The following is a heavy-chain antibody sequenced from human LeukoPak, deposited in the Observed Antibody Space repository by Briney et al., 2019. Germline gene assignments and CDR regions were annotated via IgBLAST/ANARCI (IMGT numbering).Heavy chain of an antibody. J-gene: IGHJ2*01. V-gene: IGHV1-3*01. CDR2: INAGNGNT. CDR3: ARETSDYGDYAPWYFDL. D-gene: IGHD4-17*01. CDR1: EYTFTDYA. Sequence: GASVKVSCKASEYTFTDYAINWVRQAPGQRLEWMGWINAGNGNTKYSQKFLGRVTITRDTSASTAYMELSSLTSEDTAVYYCARETSDYGDYAPWYFDLWGRGTLVTVSS.